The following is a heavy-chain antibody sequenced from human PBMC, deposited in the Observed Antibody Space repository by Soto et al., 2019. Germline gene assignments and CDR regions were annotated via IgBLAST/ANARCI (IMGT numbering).Heavy chain of an antibody. D-gene: IGHD3-3*01. Sequence: QPGGSLRLSCAASGFTFSSYAMHWVRQAPGKGLEWVAVISYDGSNKYYADSVKGRFTISRDNSKNTLYLQMNSLRAEDTAVYYCARVVYDLYGMDVWGQGTTVTVSS. V-gene: IGHV3-30-3*01. CDR3: ARVVYDLYGMDV. CDR1: GFTFSSYA. CDR2: ISYDGSNK. J-gene: IGHJ6*02.